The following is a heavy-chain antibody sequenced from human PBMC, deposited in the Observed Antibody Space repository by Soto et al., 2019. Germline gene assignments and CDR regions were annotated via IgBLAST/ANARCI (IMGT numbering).Heavy chain of an antibody. D-gene: IGHD3-22*01. CDR1: GYSISSGYY. CDR2: IYHSGST. J-gene: IGHJ4*02. V-gene: IGHV4-38-2*02. CDR3: ARSTYYCDSSGYYYFDY. Sequence: SETLSLTCTVSGYSISSGYYWGWIRQPPGKGLEWIGSIYHSGSTYYNPSLKSRVTISVDTSKNQFSLKLSSVTAADTAVYYCARSTYYCDSSGYYYFDYWGQGTLVTVSS.